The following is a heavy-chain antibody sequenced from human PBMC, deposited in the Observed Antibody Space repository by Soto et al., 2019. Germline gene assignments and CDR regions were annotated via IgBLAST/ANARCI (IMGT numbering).Heavy chain of an antibody. CDR1: GGSISSGDYY. CDR3: ARGSYYYGYFRWFDP. V-gene: IGHV4-30-4*01. D-gene: IGHD3-10*01. Sequence: PSETLSLTCTVSGGSISSGDYYWSWIRQPPGKGLEWIGYIYYSGSTYYNPSLKSRVTISVDTSKNQFSLKLSSVTAADTAVYYCARGSYYYGYFRWFDPWGQGTLVTVSS. J-gene: IGHJ5*02. CDR2: IYYSGST.